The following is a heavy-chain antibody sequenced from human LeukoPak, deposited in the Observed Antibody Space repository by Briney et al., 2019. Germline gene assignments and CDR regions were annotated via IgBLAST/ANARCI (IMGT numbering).Heavy chain of an antibody. V-gene: IGHV3-48*03. CDR2: ISSSGSPI. CDR3: ARGPSVGSGWSPDY. CDR1: GFTFKNYE. Sequence: GGSLRLSCAASGFTFKNYEMNWVRQAPGKGLEWVSYISSSGSPIYYADSVKGRFTISRDNAKNSLYLQMNSLRVEDTAVYYCARGPSVGSGWSPDYWGQGTLVTVSS. J-gene: IGHJ4*02. D-gene: IGHD6-19*01.